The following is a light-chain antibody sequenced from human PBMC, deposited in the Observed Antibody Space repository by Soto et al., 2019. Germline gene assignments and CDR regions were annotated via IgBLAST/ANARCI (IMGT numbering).Light chain of an antibody. CDR2: EVT. J-gene: IGLJ1*01. CDR3: SSYTTSAPYV. Sequence: QSVLTQPASVSGSPGQSITISCTGTSSDVGAYNFVSWYQHHPGRAPKPIIYEVTIRPSGVSNRFSGSKSGNTASLTISGLQAEDEADYYCSSYTTSAPYVFGSGTKLTVL. V-gene: IGLV2-14*01. CDR1: SSDVGAYNF.